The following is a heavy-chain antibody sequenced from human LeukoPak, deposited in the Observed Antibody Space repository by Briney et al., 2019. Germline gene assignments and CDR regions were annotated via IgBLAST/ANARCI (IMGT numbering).Heavy chain of an antibody. CDR1: GFTFDDYA. D-gene: IGHD1-26*01. CDR2: ISWNSGSI. CDR3: AKDMGSGSQPADY. V-gene: IGHV3-9*01. J-gene: IGHJ4*02. Sequence: HTGRSLRLSCAASGFTFDDYAMHWVRQAPGKVLEWVSGISWNSGSIGYADSVKGRFTISRDNAKDSLYLQMNSLRAEDTALYYCAKDMGSGSQPADYWGQGTLVTVSS.